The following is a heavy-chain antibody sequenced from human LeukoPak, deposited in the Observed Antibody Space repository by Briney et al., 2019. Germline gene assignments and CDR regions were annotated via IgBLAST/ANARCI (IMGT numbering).Heavy chain of an antibody. J-gene: IGHJ3*02. V-gene: IGHV4-4*09. CDR1: GGSISSYY. CDR2: ICTSGST. Sequence: SETLSLTCTVTGGSISSYYWSWIRQPPGKGLEWIGYICTSGSTNYNPSLKSRVTISVDTSKNQFSLKLSSVTAADTAVYYCARHGKGREPQDAFDIWGQGTVVTVSS. CDR3: ARHGKGREPQDAFDI. D-gene: IGHD1-26*01.